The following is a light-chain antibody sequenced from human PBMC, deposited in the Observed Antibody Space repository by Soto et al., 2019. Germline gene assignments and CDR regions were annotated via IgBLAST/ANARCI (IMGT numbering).Light chain of an antibody. J-gene: IGLJ2*01. CDR1: SSNIGAGYD. Sequence: QSVLTQPPSVSGAPGQGVSISCTGSSSNIGAGYDVHWYQLLPGTAPKLLIYSNSNRPSGVPDRFSGSKYGTSASLAITGLQAEDEADYYCQSYDSSLSGSVVFGGGTKLTVL. V-gene: IGLV1-40*01. CDR2: SNS. CDR3: QSYDSSLSGSVV.